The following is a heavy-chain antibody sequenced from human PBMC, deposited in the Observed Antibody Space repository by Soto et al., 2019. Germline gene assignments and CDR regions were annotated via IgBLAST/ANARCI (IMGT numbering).Heavy chain of an antibody. CDR2: INAGNGNT. J-gene: IGHJ4*02. D-gene: IGHD2-21*02. CDR3: ARSIVVVTALDS. CDR1: GYTFTSYA. Sequence: QVQLVQSGAEEKKPGASVKVSCKASGYTFTSYAMHWVRQAPGQRLEWMGWINAGNGNTKYSQKFQGRVTIPRDTSASTAYMEMRSLRSEDTAVYYCARSIVVVTALDSWGQGTLVTVSS. V-gene: IGHV1-3*05.